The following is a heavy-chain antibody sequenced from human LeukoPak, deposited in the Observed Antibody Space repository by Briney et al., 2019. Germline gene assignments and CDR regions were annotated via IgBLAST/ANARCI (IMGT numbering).Heavy chain of an antibody. Sequence: GGSLRLSCAASGFTFGSYWMSWVRQAPGKRLDWVATIKEDGSDKYYVDSVKGRFTISRDNVKNSVYLQMNSLRAEDTAVYYCAKQRGYSGYDNFDYWGQGTLVTVSS. CDR3: AKQRGYSGYDNFDY. D-gene: IGHD5-12*01. J-gene: IGHJ4*02. CDR1: GFTFGSYW. CDR2: IKEDGSDK. V-gene: IGHV3-7*05.